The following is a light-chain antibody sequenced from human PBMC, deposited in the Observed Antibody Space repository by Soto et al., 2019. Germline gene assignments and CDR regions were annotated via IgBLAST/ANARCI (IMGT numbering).Light chain of an antibody. Sequence: EIVLTQSPGTLSLSPGERATLSCRASQSVSSSFLAWYQQSPGQPPRLLIYGASNRAAGIPDRFSGSGSGTDFTLTISRLELEDFAVYYCQQYDSSPWTFGQGTKVEIK. CDR1: QSVSSSF. CDR3: QQYDSSPWT. J-gene: IGKJ1*01. CDR2: GAS. V-gene: IGKV3-20*01.